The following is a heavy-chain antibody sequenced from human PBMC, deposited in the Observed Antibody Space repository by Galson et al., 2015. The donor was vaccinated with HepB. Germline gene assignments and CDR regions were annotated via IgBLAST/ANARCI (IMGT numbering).Heavy chain of an antibody. V-gene: IGHV1-3*01. D-gene: IGHD6-19*01. CDR1: GYTFTSYA. CDR3: ARGISSGWAPDY. CDR2: INAGNGNT. Sequence: SVKVSCKASGYTFTSYAMHWVRQAPGQRLEWMGWINAGNGNTEYSQKFQGRVTITRDTSASTAYMELSSLRSEDTAVYYCARGISSGWAPDYWGQGTLVTVSS. J-gene: IGHJ4*02.